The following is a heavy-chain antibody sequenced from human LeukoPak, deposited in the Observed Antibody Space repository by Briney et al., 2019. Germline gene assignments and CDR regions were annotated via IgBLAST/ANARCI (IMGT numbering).Heavy chain of an antibody. CDR3: AGSAVADSGHSPTFDY. Sequence: GASVKVSCKASGYTFTYRYLHWVRQAPGQALEWMGWITPFNGNTNYAQKFQDRVTITRDRSMSTAYMELSSLRSEDTAMYYCAGSAVADSGHSPTFDYWGQGTLVTVSS. CDR1: GYTFTYRY. D-gene: IGHD6-19*01. V-gene: IGHV1-45*02. CDR2: ITPFNGNT. J-gene: IGHJ4*02.